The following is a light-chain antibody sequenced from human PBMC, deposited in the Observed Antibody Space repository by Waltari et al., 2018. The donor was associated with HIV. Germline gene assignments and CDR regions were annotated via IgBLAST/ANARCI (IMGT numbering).Light chain of an antibody. J-gene: IGKJ4*01. V-gene: IGKV4-1*01. CDR3: QQYYSTPLT. Sequence: DIVMTQSPDSLAVSLGERATINCKSSQSVLSNSNNKNYLAWYQQKSGQSPKLLFYWASTRESGVPDRFSGSGSGTDFSLSISSLQAEDVAVCYCQQYYSTPLTFGGETKVEIK. CDR2: WAS. CDR1: QSVLSNSNNKNY.